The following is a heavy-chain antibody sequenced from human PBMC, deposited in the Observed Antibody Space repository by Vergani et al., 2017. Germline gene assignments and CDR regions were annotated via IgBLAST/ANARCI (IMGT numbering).Heavy chain of an antibody. J-gene: IGHJ5*02. CDR1: GFTFSSYW. Sequence: EVQLVESGGGLVQPGGSLRLSCAASGFTFSSYWMHWVRQAPGKGLVWVSRINSDGSSTSYADSVKGRFTISRDNAKNTLYLQMNSLRAEDTAVYYCARDLPKGYDFWSGLAGNWFDPWGQGTLVTVSS. CDR3: ARDLPKGYDFWSGLAGNWFDP. CDR2: INSDGSST. V-gene: IGHV3-74*01. D-gene: IGHD3-3*01.